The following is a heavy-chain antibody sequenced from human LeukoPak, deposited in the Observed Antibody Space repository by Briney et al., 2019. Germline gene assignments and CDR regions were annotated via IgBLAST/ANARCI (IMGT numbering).Heavy chain of an antibody. J-gene: IGHJ6*03. Sequence: GGSLRLSCAASGFTFSSYVMRWVRQASGKGLEWVAIISYDGSNEYYADSVKGRFTISRDNSKNTLYLQMNSLRAADTAVYYCAKRRGLELLYYYYMDVWGKGTTVTVSS. CDR3: AKRRGLELLYYYYMDV. CDR1: GFTFSSYV. D-gene: IGHD1-7*01. CDR2: ISYDGSNE. V-gene: IGHV3-30*04.